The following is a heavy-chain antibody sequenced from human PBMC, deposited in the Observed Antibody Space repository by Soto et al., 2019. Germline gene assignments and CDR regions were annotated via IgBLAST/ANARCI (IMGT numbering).Heavy chain of an antibody. V-gene: IGHV4-30-2*01. J-gene: IGHJ3*02. D-gene: IGHD3-9*01. CDR2: IFHSGST. CDR3: ARAQWDYAILTGRLWSAFDI. CDR1: GGSISSGGYS. Sequence: TLSLPCGFSGGSISSGGYSWNWIRQPPGKGLEGIGNIFHSGSTHYNPSLKSRDSISVDRSKNQFSLELSSVTAADTAIYYCARAQWDYAILTGRLWSAFDIWGQGTMVTVSS.